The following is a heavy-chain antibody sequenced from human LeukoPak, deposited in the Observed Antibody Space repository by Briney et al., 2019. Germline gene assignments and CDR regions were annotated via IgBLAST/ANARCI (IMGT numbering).Heavy chain of an antibody. CDR2: INPNSGGT. D-gene: IGHD6-13*01. CDR1: GFTFTAYY. J-gene: IGHJ6*02. Sequence: ASVKLSCTASGFTFTAYYLQWVRQAPGQGLEWMGWINPNSGGTEYAQRFQGRVTMTRDKSISTAYMELSRLRSDDTAVYYCARDLCEANSWYEVYYLGLHVWGQGTTVTVSS. CDR3: ARDLCEANSWYEVYYLGLHV. V-gene: IGHV1-2*02.